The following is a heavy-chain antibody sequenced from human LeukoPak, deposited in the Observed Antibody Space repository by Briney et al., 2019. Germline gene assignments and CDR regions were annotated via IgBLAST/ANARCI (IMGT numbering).Heavy chain of an antibody. D-gene: IGHD6-13*01. CDR1: GGSISSSSYY. V-gene: IGHV4-39*01. CDR3: ARLPSSLDAFDI. J-gene: IGHJ3*02. CDR2: IYYSGST. Sequence: PSETLSLTCTVSGGSISSSSYYWGWIRQPPGKGLEWIGSIYYSGSTYYNPSLKSRVTISVDTSKNQFSLKLSSVTAADTAVYYCARLPSSLDAFDIWGQGTMVTVS.